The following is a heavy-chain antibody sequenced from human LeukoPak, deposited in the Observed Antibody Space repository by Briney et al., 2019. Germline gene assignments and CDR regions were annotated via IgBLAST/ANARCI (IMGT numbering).Heavy chain of an antibody. CDR3: ARDRECYYGSGKDY. J-gene: IGHJ4*02. CDR1: GFTFSSYW. V-gene: IGHV3-7*01. CDR2: IKQDGSEK. Sequence: GGSLRLSCAASGFTFSSYWMTWVRQAPGKGLEWVANIKQDGSEKYYVDSVKGRFTISRDNAKNSLYLQMNSLRAEDTAVYYCARDRECYYGSGKDYWGQGTLVTVSS. D-gene: IGHD3-10*01.